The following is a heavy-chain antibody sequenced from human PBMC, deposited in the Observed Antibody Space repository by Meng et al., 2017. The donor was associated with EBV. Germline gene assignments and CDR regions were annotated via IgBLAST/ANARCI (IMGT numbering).Heavy chain of an antibody. V-gene: IGHV1-69*01. J-gene: IGHJ4*02. Sequence: QVQWVQSAAGVKKPGWSVKVSCKTSGGPFRYYAISWVRQAPGQGLEWLGGFLPRLGAPNYAQKFHGRVKITADESTSTHYMDLSSLRSEDTAIYYCASESGRGYTPDYWGQGTLVTVSS. CDR1: GGPFRYYA. CDR2: FLPRLGAP. CDR3: ASESGRGYTPDY. D-gene: IGHD3-10*01.